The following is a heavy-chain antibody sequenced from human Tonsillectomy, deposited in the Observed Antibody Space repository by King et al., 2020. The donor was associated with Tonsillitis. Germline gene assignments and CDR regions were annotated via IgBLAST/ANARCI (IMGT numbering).Heavy chain of an antibody. V-gene: IGHV4-59*01. J-gene: IGHJ4*02. CDR3: ARGGGSRGHTLDS. Sequence: HVQLQESGPGLVNPTETLSVTCIVSGVSISPYYWSWIRQPPGKGLEWIGYIYYSGDTNYNPSLKSRVTISVDTSKREFSLSLSSVTPADTAVYYCARGGGSRGHTLDSWGQGTLVTVSS. CDR2: IYYSGDT. D-gene: IGHD3-16*01. CDR1: GVSISPYY.